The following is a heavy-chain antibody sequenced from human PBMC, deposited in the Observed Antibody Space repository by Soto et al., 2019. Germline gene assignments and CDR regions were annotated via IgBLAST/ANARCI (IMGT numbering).Heavy chain of an antibody. D-gene: IGHD6-13*01. Sequence: GGSLRLSCAASGFTFSNYAMSWVRQAPGKGLEWVSVISGSGGRTYYADSVKGRFTISRDNSRNTLYVQMNSLRAEDTALYYCAKAEGSGHSSPYYYYGMDVWGQGTTVTVSS. CDR3: AKAEGSGHSSPYYYYGMDV. CDR1: GFTFSNYA. CDR2: ISGSGGRT. J-gene: IGHJ6*02. V-gene: IGHV3-23*01.